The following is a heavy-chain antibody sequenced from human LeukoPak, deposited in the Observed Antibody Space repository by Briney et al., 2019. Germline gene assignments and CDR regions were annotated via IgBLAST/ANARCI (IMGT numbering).Heavy chain of an antibody. CDR1: GFTVSSNY. CDR2: IYTGGST. CDR3: AREVGGQNDY. J-gene: IGHJ4*02. Sequence: PGGSLRLSCAASGFTVSSNYMSWVRQAPGEGLEWVSVIYTGGSTFYADSVKGRFTISRDNSKNTVYLQMNSLRAEDTAVYYCAREVGGQNDYWGQGTLVTVSS. D-gene: IGHD1-26*01. V-gene: IGHV3-66*01.